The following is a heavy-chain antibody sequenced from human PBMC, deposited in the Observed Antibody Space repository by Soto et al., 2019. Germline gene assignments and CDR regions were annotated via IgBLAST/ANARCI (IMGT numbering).Heavy chain of an antibody. Sequence: KSGGSLRLSCTASGFTFGDYAMSWFRQAPGKGLEWVGFIRSKAYGGTTEYAASVKGRFTISRDDSKSIAYLQMNSLKTEDTAVYYCTRDPRIAVAGTQVYWGQGTLVTVSS. V-gene: IGHV3-49*05. CDR3: TRDPRIAVAGTQVY. CDR2: IRSKAYGGTT. D-gene: IGHD6-19*01. CDR1: GFTFGDYA. J-gene: IGHJ4*02.